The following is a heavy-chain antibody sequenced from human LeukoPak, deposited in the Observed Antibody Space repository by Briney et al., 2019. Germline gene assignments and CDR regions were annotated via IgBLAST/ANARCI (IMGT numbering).Heavy chain of an antibody. CDR3: AGTTDYSSFLAF. CDR1: GDSVSSNSAV. Sequence: SQTLSLTCAISGDSVSSNSAVWNWIRQSPSRGLEWLGRTYYRSEWHNEYAESVKSRISITSDTSKNQFSLQLNSVTPEDTAEYFCAGTTDYSSFLAFWGQGTLVTVSS. D-gene: IGHD4-11*01. CDR2: TYYRSEWHN. J-gene: IGHJ4*02. V-gene: IGHV6-1*01.